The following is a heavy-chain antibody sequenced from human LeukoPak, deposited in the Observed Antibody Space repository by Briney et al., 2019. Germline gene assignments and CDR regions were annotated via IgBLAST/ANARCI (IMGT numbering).Heavy chain of an antibody. CDR1: GYTLTSYY. V-gene: IGHV1-2*06. CDR3: APTSIAAAGNFDY. J-gene: IGHJ4*02. CDR2: INPNSGGT. Sequence: ASVKVSCKASGYTLTSYYMHWVRQAPGQGLEWMGRINPNSGGTNYAQKFQGRVTMTRDTSISTAYMELSRLRSDDTAVYYCAPTSIAAAGNFDYWGQGTLVTVSS. D-gene: IGHD6-13*01.